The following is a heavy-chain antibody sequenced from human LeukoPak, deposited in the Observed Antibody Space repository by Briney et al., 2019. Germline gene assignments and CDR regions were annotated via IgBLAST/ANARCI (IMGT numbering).Heavy chain of an antibody. D-gene: IGHD6-6*01. CDR2: INPSGGST. CDR1: GYTFTSYY. CDR3: ARDSSSSPYYYGMDV. J-gene: IGHJ6*02. Sequence: GASVKVSCKASGYTFTSYYMHWVRQAPGQGLEWMGIINPSGGSTSYAQKFQGRVTMTRDTSTSTVYMELSSLRSEDTAVYYCARDSSSSPYYYGMDVWGQGTTVTVSS. V-gene: IGHV1-46*01.